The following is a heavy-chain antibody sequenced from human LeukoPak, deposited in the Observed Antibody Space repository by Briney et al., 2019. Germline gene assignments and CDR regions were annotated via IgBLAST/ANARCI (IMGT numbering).Heavy chain of an antibody. Sequence: GRSLRLSCAASGFTFNSYGMHWVRQAPDKGLEWVAVLSFDGSYKYYADSVKGRFTISRDNSKNTLYLQMNSLRVDDTAVYYCAKGSFSNWFDYWGQGTLVTVSS. CDR2: LSFDGSYK. CDR3: AKGSFSNWFDY. D-gene: IGHD4-11*01. J-gene: IGHJ4*02. V-gene: IGHV3-30*18. CDR1: GFTFNSYG.